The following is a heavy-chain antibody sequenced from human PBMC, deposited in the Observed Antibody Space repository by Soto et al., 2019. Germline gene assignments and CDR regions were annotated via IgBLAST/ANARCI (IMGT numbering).Heavy chain of an antibody. CDR1: GGSISSGGYY. CDR3: ARGRYQLAFEY. D-gene: IGHD2-2*01. Sequence: PSETLSLTCTVSGGSISSGGYYWSWIRQHPGKGLEWIGYIYYSGSTYYNPSLKSRVTISVDTSKNQFSLKLSSVTAADTAVYYCARGRYQLAFEYGGPGTLVTVSS. V-gene: IGHV4-31*03. J-gene: IGHJ4*02. CDR2: IYYSGST.